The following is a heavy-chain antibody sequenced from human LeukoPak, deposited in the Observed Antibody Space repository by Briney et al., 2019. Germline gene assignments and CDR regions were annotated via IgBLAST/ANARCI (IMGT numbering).Heavy chain of an antibody. V-gene: IGHV3-33*01. Sequence: GGSLRLSYAASGFTFSSYGMHWVRQAPGKGLEWVAVIWYDGSNKYYADSVKGRFTISRDNSKNTLYLQMNSLRAEDTAVYYCARGHYGMDVWGQGTTVTVSS. CDR3: ARGHYGMDV. J-gene: IGHJ6*02. CDR2: IWYDGSNK. CDR1: GFTFSSYG.